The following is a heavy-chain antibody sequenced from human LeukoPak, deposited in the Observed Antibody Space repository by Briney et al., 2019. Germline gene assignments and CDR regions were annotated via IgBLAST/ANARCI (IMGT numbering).Heavy chain of an antibody. CDR1: EFSVGSNY. D-gene: IGHD3-16*01. CDR2: IYSGGST. Sequence: SGGSLRLSCAASEFSVGSNYMTWVRQAPGKGLEWVSLIYSGGSTYYADSVKGRFTISRDNSKNTLYLQMNSLRAEDTAVYYCARLIHGGGKYYFDYWGQGTLVTVSS. CDR3: ARLIHGGGKYYFDY. J-gene: IGHJ4*02. V-gene: IGHV3-66*04.